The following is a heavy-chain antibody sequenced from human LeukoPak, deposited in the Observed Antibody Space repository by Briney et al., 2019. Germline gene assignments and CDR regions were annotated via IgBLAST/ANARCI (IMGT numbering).Heavy chain of an antibody. CDR2: INMDETTT. V-gene: IGHV3-74*01. D-gene: IGHD5/OR15-5a*01. J-gene: IGHJ5*02. CDR1: GFIFSSAW. Sequence: GGSLRLSCAASGFIFSSAWMNWVRQAPGKGLEWVSRINMDETTTNYADSVKGRFIISRDNAKNTLYLQKNSLRAEDTAVYYCAGGYIYDTNSGWFDPWGLGTLVTVSS. CDR3: AGGYIYDTNSGWFDP.